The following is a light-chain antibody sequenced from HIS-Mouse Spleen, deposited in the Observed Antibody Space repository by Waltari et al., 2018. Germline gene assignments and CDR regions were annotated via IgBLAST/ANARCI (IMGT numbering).Light chain of an antibody. CDR2: EGS. V-gene: IGLV2-23*01. Sequence: QSALTQPASVSGSPGQSITISCTGTSSDVGSYNLVSWYQQHPGKAPKLMIYEGSKRPSGVSNRFSGSKSGNTASLTISGLQAEDEADYYCCSYAGSSTWVFGGDQADRP. CDR1: SSDVGSYNL. J-gene: IGLJ3*02. CDR3: CSYAGSSTWV.